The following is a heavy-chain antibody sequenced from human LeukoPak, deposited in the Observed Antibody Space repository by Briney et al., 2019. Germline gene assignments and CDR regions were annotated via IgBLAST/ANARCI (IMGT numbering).Heavy chain of an antibody. CDR1: GDSIYSYH. CDR2: FYYSGST. V-gene: IGHV4-59*12. Sequence: SETLSLTCTVSGDSIYSYHWSWLRQAPGKKLEWIGYFYYSGSTNYNPSLKSRVTMSLDTSKNQFSLKLSSVTAADTAVYYCARVQGSNQMDNWFDPWGQGTLVTVSS. J-gene: IGHJ5*02. CDR3: ARVQGSNQMDNWFDP. D-gene: IGHD4/OR15-4a*01.